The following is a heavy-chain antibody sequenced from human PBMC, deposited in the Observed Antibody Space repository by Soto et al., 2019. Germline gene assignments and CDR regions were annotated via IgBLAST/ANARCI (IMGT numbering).Heavy chain of an antibody. CDR2: VSSSGSTI. J-gene: IGHJ6*02. CDR3: ARDGPLPAARRYYYGMDV. CDR1: GFTFSDYY. Sequence: PGGSLRLSCAASGFTFSDYYMSWIRQAPGKGLEWVSYVSSSGSTIYYADSVKGRFTISRDNAKNSLYLQMNSLRAEDTAVYYCARDGPLPAARRYYYGMDVWGQGTTVTVSS. D-gene: IGHD6-6*01. V-gene: IGHV3-11*01.